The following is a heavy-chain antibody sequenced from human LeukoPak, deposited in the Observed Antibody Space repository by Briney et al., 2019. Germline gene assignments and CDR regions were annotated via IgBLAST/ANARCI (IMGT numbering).Heavy chain of an antibody. CDR2: LNPDSGRT. Sequence: ASVKVSCQSSGYTFNNFDINWVRQATGQGLEGLGLLNPDSGRTGYPQKFQGRVTMTRSTSTGTFYMELSSLRSEDTAVYYCARTMVRGVPGFDYWGQGTLVTVSS. CDR1: GYTFNNFD. V-gene: IGHV1-8*01. D-gene: IGHD3-10*01. CDR3: ARTMVRGVPGFDY. J-gene: IGHJ4*02.